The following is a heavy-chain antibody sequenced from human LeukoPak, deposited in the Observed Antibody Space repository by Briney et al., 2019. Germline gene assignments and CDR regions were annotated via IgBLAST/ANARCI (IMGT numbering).Heavy chain of an antibody. CDR1: GGSVSSSSYY. J-gene: IGHJ4*02. Sequence: SETLSPTCTVSGGSVSSSSYYWGWIRQPPGKGLEWIGTIYYSGSTYYNPSLMSRVTISVDTSNNQFYLNLNSVTAADTAVYYCARTPGFGESPDYWGQGTLVTVSS. CDR2: IYYSGST. V-gene: IGHV4-39*01. D-gene: IGHD3-10*01. CDR3: ARTPGFGESPDY.